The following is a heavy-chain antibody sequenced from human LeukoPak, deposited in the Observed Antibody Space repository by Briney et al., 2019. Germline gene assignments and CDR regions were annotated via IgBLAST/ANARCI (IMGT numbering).Heavy chain of an antibody. Sequence: GASVKVSCKASGSTLSTYAINWVRQAPGQGLEWMGGIIPILGTSNYAQRFQGRVTIIADESSGTAYMTLSSLRSEDTAIYYCATTRDYYGNSGYTLLQDWGQGTLVTVSS. CDR2: IIPILGTS. D-gene: IGHD3-22*01. V-gene: IGHV1-69*13. CDR3: ATTRDYYGNSGYTLLQD. CDR1: GSTLSTYA. J-gene: IGHJ1*01.